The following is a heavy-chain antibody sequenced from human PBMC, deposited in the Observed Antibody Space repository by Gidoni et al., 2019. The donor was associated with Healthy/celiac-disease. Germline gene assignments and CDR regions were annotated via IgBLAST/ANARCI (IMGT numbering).Heavy chain of an antibody. CDR2: INHSGST. D-gene: IGHD2-8*01. CDR3: ARGRSTNGEGYFDY. J-gene: IGHJ4*02. Sequence: GLLKPSETLSLTCAVYGGSFSGYYWSWIRQPPGKGLEWIGEINHSGSTNYNPSLKSRVTISVDTSKNQCSLKLSSVTAADTAVYYCARGRSTNGEGYFDYWGQGTLVTVSS. CDR1: GGSFSGYY. V-gene: IGHV4-34*01.